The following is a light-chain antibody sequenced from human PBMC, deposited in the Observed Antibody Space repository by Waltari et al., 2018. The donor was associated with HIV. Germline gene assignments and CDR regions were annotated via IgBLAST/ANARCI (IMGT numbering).Light chain of an antibody. J-gene: IGLJ3*02. CDR3: CSYAGSHTPWV. V-gene: IGLV2-11*02. CDR2: DVS. Sequence: QSALTQPRSVTGSPGQSVTLSCTGTSSDVGGYNYVSWYQQHPGKAPKLIIYDVSKRPSGVPDLFAGSKSGNTASLTISGLQAEDEVHYYCCSYAGSHTPWVFGGGTKVTVL. CDR1: SSDVGGYNY.